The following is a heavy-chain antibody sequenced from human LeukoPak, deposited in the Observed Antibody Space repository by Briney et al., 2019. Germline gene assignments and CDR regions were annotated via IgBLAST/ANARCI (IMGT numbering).Heavy chain of an antibody. D-gene: IGHD3-10*01. CDR3: ARDPVLLWFGEFDYYFDY. J-gene: IGHJ4*02. Sequence: GGSLRLSCAASGFTFSSYSMTWVRQAPGKGLEWVSSISSSSSYIYYADSVKGRFTISRDNAKNSLYLQMNSLRAEDTAVYYCARDPVLLWFGEFDYYFDYWGQGTLVTVSS. CDR2: ISSSSSYI. V-gene: IGHV3-21*01. CDR1: GFTFSSYS.